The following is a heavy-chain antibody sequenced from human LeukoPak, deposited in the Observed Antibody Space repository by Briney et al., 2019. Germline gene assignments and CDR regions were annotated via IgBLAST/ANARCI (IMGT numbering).Heavy chain of an antibody. CDR3: ARQGFGVVLDRCFDY. V-gene: IGHV4-39*01. CDR2: IYYSGST. Sequence: SETLSLTCTASGGSISSSSYYWGWIRQPPGKGLEWIGSIYYSGSTYYNPSLKSRVTISVDTSKNQFSLKLSSVTAADTAVYYCARQGFGVVLDRCFDYWGQGTLVTVSS. CDR1: GGSISSSSYY. D-gene: IGHD3-3*01. J-gene: IGHJ4*02.